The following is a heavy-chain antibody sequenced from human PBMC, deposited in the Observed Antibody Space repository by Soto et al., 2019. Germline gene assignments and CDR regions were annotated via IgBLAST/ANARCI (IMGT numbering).Heavy chain of an antibody. CDR2: ISTYSGDT. CDR3: ARHHGPTTSETWFDP. J-gene: IGHJ5*02. CDR1: GYTFFTYD. Sequence: QVHLVQSGVEVKTPGASVKVSCQASGYTFFTYDISWVRQAPGQGLEWMGWISTYSGDTKYAQKFQGRVTMTTDPSTTTTSLQLRSLRSDDTAVYYCARHHGPTTSETWFDPWRQGTLVTVSS. D-gene: IGHD5-12*01. V-gene: IGHV1-18*01.